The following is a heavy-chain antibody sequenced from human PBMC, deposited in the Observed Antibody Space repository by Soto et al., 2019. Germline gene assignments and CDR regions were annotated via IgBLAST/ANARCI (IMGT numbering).Heavy chain of an antibody. Sequence: VGSLRLSCAASGFTFSDYYMSWIRQAPGKGLEWVSYISSSGSTIYYADSVKGRFTISRDNAKNSLYLQMNSLRAEDTAVYYCANGGVTIFGVVTPKYGMDVWGQGTTVTVSS. CDR2: ISSSGSTI. CDR3: ANGGVTIFGVVTPKYGMDV. V-gene: IGHV3-11*01. J-gene: IGHJ6*02. D-gene: IGHD3-3*01. CDR1: GFTFSDYY.